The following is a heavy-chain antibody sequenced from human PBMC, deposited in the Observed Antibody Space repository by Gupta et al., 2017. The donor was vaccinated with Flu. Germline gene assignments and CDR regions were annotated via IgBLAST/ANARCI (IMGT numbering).Heavy chain of an antibody. CDR2: IITIRGRA. CDR3: SRALGAGYFKGFDI. D-gene: IGHD2/OR15-2a*01. J-gene: IGHJ3*02. V-gene: IGHV1-69*08. CDR1: GGTFPHYN. Sequence: QVQLVQSGSEVKKPGSSVKVSCTASGGTFPHYNVAGMRQAPGQGVEWMGRIITIRGRANDAQKLQGRDTITVYKDTSKESTEMRRLRSEDTAFDVYSRALGAGYFKGFDIWGQGTMVIVSS.